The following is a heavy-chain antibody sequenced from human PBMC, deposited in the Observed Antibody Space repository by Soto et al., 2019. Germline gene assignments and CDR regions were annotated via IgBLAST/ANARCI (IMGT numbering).Heavy chain of an antibody. J-gene: IGHJ5*02. CDR2: ISAYNGNT. CDR1: GYTFTSYG. V-gene: IGHV1-18*01. D-gene: IGHD2-2*01. Sequence: QVRLVQSGAEVKKPGASVKVSCKASGYTFTSYGISWVRQAPGQGLEWMGWISAYNGNTNYAQKLQGRVTMTTDTSTSTAYMELRSLRSDDTAVYYCARLGSGYCSSTSCYARWFDPWGQGTLVTVSS. CDR3: ARLGSGYCSSTSCYARWFDP.